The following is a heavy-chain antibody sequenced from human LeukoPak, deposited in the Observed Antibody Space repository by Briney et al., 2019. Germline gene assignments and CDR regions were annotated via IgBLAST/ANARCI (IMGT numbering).Heavy chain of an antibody. V-gene: IGHV1-58*02. Sequence: SVKVSCKASGFTFTTSAMQWVRQARGQRLEWIGWIVVGSGNTNYAQKFRERVTITRDMSTSTAYMYLSSLRSEDTAVYYCATAATHGLYHFDYWGQGTLVTVSS. CDR1: GFTFTTSA. CDR2: IVVGSGNT. D-gene: IGHD2-2*02. J-gene: IGHJ4*02. CDR3: ATAATHGLYHFDY.